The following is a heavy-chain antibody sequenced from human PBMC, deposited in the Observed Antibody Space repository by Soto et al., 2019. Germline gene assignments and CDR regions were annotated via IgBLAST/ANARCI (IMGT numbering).Heavy chain of an antibody. D-gene: IGHD2-15*01. CDR1: GFTFSSYA. J-gene: IGHJ3*02. CDR2: ISYDGSSK. CDR3: ARSIVVVLKSAFDI. V-gene: IGHV3-30-3*01. Sequence: QVQLVESGGGGVQPGRSLRLSCAASGFTFSSYAMNWVRQAPGKGLEWVAVISYDGSSKYFADSVKGRFTISRDNSKNKVYLPMSRLRAHDTAVYYCARSIVVVLKSAFDIWCPGRRVHVPS.